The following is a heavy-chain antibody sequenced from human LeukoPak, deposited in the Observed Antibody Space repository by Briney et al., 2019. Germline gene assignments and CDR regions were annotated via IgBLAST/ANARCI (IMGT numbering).Heavy chain of an antibody. CDR3: ARMSSPGLVHRILDY. CDR2: ISYDGSNK. V-gene: IGHV3-30-3*01. CDR1: GFTFSSYA. D-gene: IGHD3/OR15-3a*01. Sequence: GGSLRLSCAASGFTFSSYAMHWVRQAPGKGLEWVAVISYDGSNKYYADSVKGRFTISRDNSKNTLYLQMNSLRAEDTAVYYCARMSSPGLVHRILDYWGQGTLVTVSS. J-gene: IGHJ4*02.